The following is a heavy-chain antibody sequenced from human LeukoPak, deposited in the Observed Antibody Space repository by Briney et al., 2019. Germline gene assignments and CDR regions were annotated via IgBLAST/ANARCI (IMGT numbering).Heavy chain of an antibody. V-gene: IGHV4-39*01. Sequence: SETLSLTCTVSGGSISSSSYYWGWIRQPPGKGLEGVGSIYYSGSTYYNPSLKSRVTISVDTSKNQFSLKLSSVTAADTAVYYCARLDFWSGYYMSYFDYWGQGTLVTVSS. J-gene: IGHJ4*02. D-gene: IGHD3-3*01. CDR1: GGSISSSSYY. CDR3: ARLDFWSGYYMSYFDY. CDR2: IYYSGST.